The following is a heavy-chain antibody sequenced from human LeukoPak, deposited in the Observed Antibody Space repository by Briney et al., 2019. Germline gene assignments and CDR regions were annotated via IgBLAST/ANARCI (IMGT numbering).Heavy chain of an antibody. V-gene: IGHV3-30-3*01. Sequence: PGRSLRLSCAASGFTFSSYAMHWVRQAPGKGLEWVAVISYDGSNKYYADSVKGRFTISRDNAKNSLYLQMNSLRAEDTALYYCAKDKGSSPGYCSGGSCGPTAFDIWGQGTMVTVSS. CDR2: ISYDGSNK. CDR3: AKDKGSSPGYCSGGSCGPTAFDI. J-gene: IGHJ3*02. D-gene: IGHD2-15*01. CDR1: GFTFSSYA.